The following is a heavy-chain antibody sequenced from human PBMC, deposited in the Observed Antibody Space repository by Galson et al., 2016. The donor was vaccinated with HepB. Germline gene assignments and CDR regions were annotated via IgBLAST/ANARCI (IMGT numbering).Heavy chain of an antibody. CDR3: TTTTTAWYMN. CDR2: IYYSETT. CDR1: GGSITDAY. J-gene: IGHJ4*02. V-gene: IGHV4-59*01. Sequence: SETLSLTCTVSGGSITDAYWTWIRQPPGKGPEWIGYIYYSETTRYNPSLNSRVTISADASKKQFSLSLASVTAADTAVYYCTTTTTAWYMNWGQGTLSTVSS. D-gene: IGHD6-13*01.